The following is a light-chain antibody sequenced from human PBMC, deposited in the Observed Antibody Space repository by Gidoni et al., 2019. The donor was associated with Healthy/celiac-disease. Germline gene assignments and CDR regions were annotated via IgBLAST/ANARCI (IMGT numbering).Light chain of an antibody. J-gene: IGKJ1*01. CDR1: QRVSNSY. V-gene: IGKV3-20*01. CDR3: QQYGSSPRT. Sequence: EIVLTQSPGTLSLSPVERATLSCRASQRVSNSYLAWYRQKPGQAPRLLIYGASSRATGIPDRLSGSGSGTDFTHTISRLEPEDFAVYYCQQYGSSPRTFGQGTKVEIK. CDR2: GAS.